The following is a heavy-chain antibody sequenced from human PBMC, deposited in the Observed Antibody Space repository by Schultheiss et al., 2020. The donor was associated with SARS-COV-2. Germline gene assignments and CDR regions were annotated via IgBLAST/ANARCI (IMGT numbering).Heavy chain of an antibody. CDR3: ARVVPAAGWFDP. D-gene: IGHD2-2*01. V-gene: IGHV4-39*07. Sequence: SETLSLTCTVSGGSISSGGYYWGWIRQPPGKGLEWIGSIYYSGSTYYNPSLKSRVTISVDTSKNQFSLKLSSVTAADTAVYSCARVVPAAGWFDPWGQGTLVTVSS. CDR1: GGSISSGGYY. CDR2: IYYSGST. J-gene: IGHJ5*02.